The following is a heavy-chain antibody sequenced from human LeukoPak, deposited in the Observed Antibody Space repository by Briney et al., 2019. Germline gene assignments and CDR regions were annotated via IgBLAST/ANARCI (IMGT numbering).Heavy chain of an antibody. J-gene: IGHJ4*02. CDR2: ISAYNGNT. CDR1: GYTFTSYG. V-gene: IGHV1-18*01. Sequence: GSSVTVSCKASGYTFTSYGISWVRQAPRQGVEGMGWISAYNGNTNSAQKLQGRVTMTTDTSTSTAYMELRSLRSDDTAVYYCARGRGRCDYWGQGTLVTVSS. CDR3: ARGRGRCDY.